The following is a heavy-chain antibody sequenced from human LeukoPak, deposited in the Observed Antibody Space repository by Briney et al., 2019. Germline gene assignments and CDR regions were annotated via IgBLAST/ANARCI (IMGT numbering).Heavy chain of an antibody. V-gene: IGHV3-53*01. CDR1: VVTVSSKY. D-gene: IGHD5-12*01. Sequence: GGSLRLSCAASVVTVSSKYMSWVRQTPRKGLEWVSVICSGDTTYYADSVKGRFTISRDSSKNTLYLQMNSLRVEDTAVYYCARVDYSNWFDPWGQGTLATVPS. J-gene: IGHJ5*02. CDR2: ICSGDTT. CDR3: ARVDYSNWFDP.